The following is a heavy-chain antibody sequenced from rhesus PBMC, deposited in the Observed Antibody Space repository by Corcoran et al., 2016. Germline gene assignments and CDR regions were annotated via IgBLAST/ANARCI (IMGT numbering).Heavy chain of an antibody. Sequence: QVQLQESGPGLVKPSETLSLTCAVSGGSISSNYWSWIRQAPGKGLEWIEPIYGSGGSTDYNPPLKSRVTISTDTSKNQFSLKLSSVTAADTAVYYCARYNIWTGYYAFFDYWGQGVLVTVSS. J-gene: IGHJ4*01. CDR3: ARYNIWTGYYAFFDY. V-gene: IGHV4-160*01. CDR2: IYGSGGST. D-gene: IGHD3-3*01. CDR1: GGSISSNY.